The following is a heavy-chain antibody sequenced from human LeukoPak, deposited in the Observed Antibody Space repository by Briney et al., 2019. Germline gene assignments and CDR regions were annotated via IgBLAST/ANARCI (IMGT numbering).Heavy chain of an antibody. Sequence: PSETLSLTCAVYGGSFSGYYWSWIRQPPGKGLEWIGEINHSGSTNYNPSLKSRVTISVDTSKNQFSLKLSSVTAADTAVYYCARVMAPEDAPGDYWGQGTLVTVSS. CDR1: GGSFSGYY. CDR2: INHSGST. V-gene: IGHV4-34*01. D-gene: IGHD2-15*01. CDR3: ARVMAPEDAPGDY. J-gene: IGHJ4*02.